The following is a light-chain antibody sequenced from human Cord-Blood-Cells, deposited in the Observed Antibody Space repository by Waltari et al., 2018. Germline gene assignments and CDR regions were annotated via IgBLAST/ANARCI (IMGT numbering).Light chain of an antibody. J-gene: IGKJ2*01. Sequence: DIQMTQSPSTLSASVGDRVTITCRASQSIRSWLAWYQQKPGKAPTLLIYDASSLESGVPSRFSGSGSGTEFTLTISSLQPDDFATYYCQQYNSYSTFGQGTKLEIK. V-gene: IGKV1-5*01. CDR2: DAS. CDR1: QSIRSW. CDR3: QQYNSYST.